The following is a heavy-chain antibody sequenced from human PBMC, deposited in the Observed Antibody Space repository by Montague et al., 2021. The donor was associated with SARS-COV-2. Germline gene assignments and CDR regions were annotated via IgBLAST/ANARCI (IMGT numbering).Heavy chain of an antibody. CDR1: GGSISSGSYY. Sequence: TLSLTCTVSGGSISSGSYYWSWIRQPAGRGLEWIGRIYTSGSTNYNPSLKSQVTISVDTSKNQFSLKLSSVTAADTAVYYCARETFSGYSYGRGSYYYYYGMDVWGQGTTVTVSS. V-gene: IGHV4-61*02. CDR2: IYTSGST. J-gene: IGHJ6*02. D-gene: IGHD5-18*01. CDR3: ARETFSGYSYGRGSYYYYYGMDV.